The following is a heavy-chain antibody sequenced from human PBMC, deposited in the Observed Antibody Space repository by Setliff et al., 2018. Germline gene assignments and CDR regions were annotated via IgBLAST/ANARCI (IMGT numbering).Heavy chain of an antibody. Sequence: SETLSLTCAVYGGSFSGYYWNWIHQPPGKGLEWIGEINHSGSTYYNPSLKSRVTISVDTSKNQFSPKLTSVTAADTAVYYCAGGRRYDYGWDFDYWGQGTLVTVSS. CDR1: GGSFSGYY. D-gene: IGHD4-17*01. V-gene: IGHV4-34*01. CDR3: AGGRRYDYGWDFDY. CDR2: INHSGST. J-gene: IGHJ4*02.